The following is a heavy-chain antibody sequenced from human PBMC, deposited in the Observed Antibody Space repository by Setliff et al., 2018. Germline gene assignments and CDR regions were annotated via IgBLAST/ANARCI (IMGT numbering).Heavy chain of an antibody. CDR3: SRELLRDY. CDR1: GFTFSSLW. D-gene: IGHD2-15*01. CDR2: INQGGGDQ. J-gene: IGHJ4*02. Sequence: LRLSCAASGFTFSSLWMAWVRQAPGKGVEWVANINQGGGDQFYVDSVRGRFIISRDNAKNSLYLHMNSLRADDTAVYYCSRELLRDYWGQGTLVTVSS. V-gene: IGHV3-7*01.